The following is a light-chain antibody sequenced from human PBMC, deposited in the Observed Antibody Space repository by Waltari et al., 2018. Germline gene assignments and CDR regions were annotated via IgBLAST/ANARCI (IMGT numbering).Light chain of an antibody. J-gene: IGLJ2*01. V-gene: IGLV2-8*01. CDR2: EVS. CDR3: SSYAGSNNVV. CDR1: SSDVGRYNY. Sequence: QSALTQPPSASGSPGQSVTISCTGTSSDVGRYNYVSWYQQHPGKAPKLMIYEVSKRPSGVPSRLSGSKPGTTASLPVSGPQAEDEADDYGSSYAGSNNVVFGGGTKLTVL.